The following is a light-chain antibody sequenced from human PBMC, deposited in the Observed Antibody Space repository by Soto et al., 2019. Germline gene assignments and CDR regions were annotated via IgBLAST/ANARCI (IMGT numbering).Light chain of an antibody. J-gene: IGKJ1*01. CDR2: GPS. CDR1: QSISSSN. Sequence: EIVLTQSPGTLSLSPGERATLSCRASQSISSSNLVWYQQKPGQAPRLLIYGPSSRATGIPARFSGSGCGTDFTLTISRLEPEDFAVYFCHHCGGSQPFGQGTKVETK. CDR3: HHCGGSQP. V-gene: IGKV3-20*01.